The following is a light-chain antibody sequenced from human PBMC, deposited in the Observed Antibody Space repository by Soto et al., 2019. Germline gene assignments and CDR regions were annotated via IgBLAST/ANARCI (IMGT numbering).Light chain of an antibody. CDR3: QQSYSTPYT. J-gene: IGKJ2*01. V-gene: IGKV1-39*01. Sequence: DIQMTQSPSSLSASVGDRVTITCRASQSISNYVNWYQQKPGKAPKFLIYVASTLQSGVPSRFSGSGSGTDFTLTISSLQPEDFATYYGQQSYSTPYTFGPGTKLEIK. CDR2: VAS. CDR1: QSISNY.